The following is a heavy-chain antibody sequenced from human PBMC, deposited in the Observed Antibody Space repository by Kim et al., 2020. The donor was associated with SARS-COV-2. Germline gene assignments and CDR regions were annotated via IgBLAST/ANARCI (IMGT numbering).Heavy chain of an antibody. V-gene: IGHV3-49*03. CDR3: TRYLPRLSYYYYGMDV. D-gene: IGHD2-21*01. J-gene: IGHJ6*02. CDR1: GFTFGDYA. CDR2: IRSKAYGGTT. Sequence: GGSLRLSCTASGFTFGDYAMSWFRQAPGKGLEWVGFIRSKAYGGTTEYAASVKGRFTISRDDSKSIAYLQMNSLKTEDTAVYYCTRYLPRLSYYYYGMDVWGQGTTVTVSS.